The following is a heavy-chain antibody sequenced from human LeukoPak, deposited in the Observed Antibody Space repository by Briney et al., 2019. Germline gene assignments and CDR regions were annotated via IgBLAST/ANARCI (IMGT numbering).Heavy chain of an antibody. CDR1: GASISNSSDY. V-gene: IGHV4-39*01. CDR3: ARRKDYYVLTAYYHAFDI. D-gene: IGHD3-9*01. J-gene: IGHJ3*02. CDR2: IYYSGST. Sequence: SETLSLSCTVSGASISNSSDYWDWIRQPPGKGLEWIGSIYYSGSTYYNPSLKSRVIISVDTSKDQFSLKLRSVTAADTAVYYCARRKDYYVLTAYYHAFDIWGQGTMVTVSS.